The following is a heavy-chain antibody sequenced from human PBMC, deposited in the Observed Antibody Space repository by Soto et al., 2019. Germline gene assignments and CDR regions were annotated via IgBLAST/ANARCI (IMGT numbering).Heavy chain of an antibody. V-gene: IGHV3-48*03. CDR3: ARIQKTTTATFDS. CDR1: GFTFITYE. Sequence: QPGGSLRLSCAASGFTFITYEMNWGRQTPGKGLEWVAYISGSGSTRYYADSVMGRFTISRDNAQNSLFLQMNSLRAEDAAVYYCARIQKTTTATFDSWGQGTLVTVSS. CDR2: ISGSGSTR. J-gene: IGHJ4*02. D-gene: IGHD1-1*01.